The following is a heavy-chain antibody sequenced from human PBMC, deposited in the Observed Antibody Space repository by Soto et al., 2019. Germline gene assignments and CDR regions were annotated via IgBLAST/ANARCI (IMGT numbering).Heavy chain of an antibody. D-gene: IGHD4-17*01. CDR3: AREEGAVTTCGYYYYYGVDV. J-gene: IGHJ6*02. Sequence: QVQLQESGPGLVKPSQTLALTCTVSGGSISSGGYYWSWIRQHPGKGLEWIGYTYYSGTTNYNPSLKSRVTISIDTSKNQFSLKLSSVTAADTAVYYCAREEGAVTTCGYYYYYGVDVWGQVTTVTVSS. V-gene: IGHV4-31*03. CDR1: GGSISSGGYY. CDR2: TYYSGTT.